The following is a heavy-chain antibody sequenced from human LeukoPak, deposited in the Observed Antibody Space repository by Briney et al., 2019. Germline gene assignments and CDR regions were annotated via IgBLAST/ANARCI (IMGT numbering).Heavy chain of an antibody. V-gene: IGHV1-18*01. J-gene: IGHJ5*02. CDR2: ISAYNGNT. CDR1: GGTFSSYA. CDR3: ARVPPLLWFGELSGNNWFDP. D-gene: IGHD3-10*01. Sequence: ASVKVSCKASGGTFSSYAISWVRQAPGQGLEWMGWISAYNGNTNYAQKLQGRVTMTTDTSTSTAYMELRSLRSDDTAVYYCARVPPLLWFGELSGNNWFDPWGQGTLVTVSS.